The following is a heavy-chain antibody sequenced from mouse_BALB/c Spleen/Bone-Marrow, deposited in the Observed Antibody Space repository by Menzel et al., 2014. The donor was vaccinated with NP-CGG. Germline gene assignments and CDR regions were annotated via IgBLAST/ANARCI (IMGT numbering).Heavy chain of an antibody. D-gene: IGHD2-3*01. J-gene: IGHJ2*01. CDR2: INPSSNYT. CDR1: GYTFTSYT. V-gene: IGHV1-4*01. Sequence: QVQLQQSGAELARPGASVKMSCKASGYTFTSYTVHWVKQRPGQGLEWIGFINPSSNYTNYNQKFKDKATLTADKSSSAAYMQQSNLTCEDSAVYYCARVLRWSLDYWGQGTTLTVSS. CDR3: ARVLRWSLDY.